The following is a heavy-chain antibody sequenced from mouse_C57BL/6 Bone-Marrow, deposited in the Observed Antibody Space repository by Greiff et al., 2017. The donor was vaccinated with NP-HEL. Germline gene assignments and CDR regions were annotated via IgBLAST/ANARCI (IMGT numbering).Heavy chain of an antibody. V-gene: IGHV5-17*01. Sequence: EVKLMESGGGLVKPGGSLKLSCAASGFTFSDYGMHWVRQAPEKGLEWVAYISSGSSTIYYADTVKGRFTISRDNAKNTLFLQMTSLRSEDTAMYYCARSDGGWYYYAMDYWGQGTSVTVTS. D-gene: IGHD2-3*01. CDR1: GFTFSDYG. J-gene: IGHJ4*01. CDR2: ISSGSSTI. CDR3: ARSDGGWYYYAMDY.